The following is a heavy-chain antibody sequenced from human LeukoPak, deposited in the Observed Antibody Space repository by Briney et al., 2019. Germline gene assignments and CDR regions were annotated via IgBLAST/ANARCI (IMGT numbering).Heavy chain of an antibody. V-gene: IGHV3-7*01. J-gene: IGHJ6*03. CDR1: GFTFSSYW. D-gene: IGHD6-13*01. CDR3: ARDLRQQLVLYYYYYMDV. Sequence: GGPLRLSCTASGFTFSSYWLSWVRQAPGKGLEWVANIKQDGSEKYYVDPVKGRFTISRANAKNSPKLQMTILRADETVVYYCARDLRQQLVLYYYYYMDVWGKGTTVTVSS. CDR2: IKQDGSEK.